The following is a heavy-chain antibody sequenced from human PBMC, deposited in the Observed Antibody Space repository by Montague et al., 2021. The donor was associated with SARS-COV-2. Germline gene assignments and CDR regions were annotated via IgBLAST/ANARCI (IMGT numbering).Heavy chain of an antibody. CDR2: SYYSGST. V-gene: IGHV4-39*07. Sequence: SETLSLTCTVSGGSISSSSYYWGWIRQLPGKGLEWIGSSYYSGSTYYNPSLKSRVTISVDTSKNQFSLKLSSVTAADTAVYYCARDTRITMIVVVQGYGMDVWGQGTTVTVSS. J-gene: IGHJ6*02. CDR1: GGSISSSSYY. D-gene: IGHD3-22*01. CDR3: ARDTRITMIVVVQGYGMDV.